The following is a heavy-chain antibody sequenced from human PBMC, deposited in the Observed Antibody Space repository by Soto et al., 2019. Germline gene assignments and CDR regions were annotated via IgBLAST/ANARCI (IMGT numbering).Heavy chain of an antibody. D-gene: IGHD3-3*01. CDR3: ARDGVTIVGVVKMDV. Sequence: EVQLVESGGGLVQPGGSLRLSCAASGFTFSSYWMHWVRQAPGKGLVWVSRINSDGSSTSYADSVKGRFTISRDNAKNTVYLQMNSLRAEDTAVYYCARDGVTIVGVVKMDVWGKGTTVTVSS. J-gene: IGHJ6*04. V-gene: IGHV3-74*01. CDR2: INSDGSST. CDR1: GFTFSSYW.